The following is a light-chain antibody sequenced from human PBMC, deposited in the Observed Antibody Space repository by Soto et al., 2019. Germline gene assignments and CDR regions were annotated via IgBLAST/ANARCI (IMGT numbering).Light chain of an antibody. CDR1: QGISHY. V-gene: IGKV1-27*01. Sequence: DIQMTQSPSSLSASVGDRVTITCRASQGISHYLAWYQQKPGKVPKLLIYAASTLQSGVPSRFSGSGSGTDFALTISILQPEDVATYYCQKYNSAPWTFGQGNKVEIK. CDR3: QKYNSAPWT. CDR2: AAS. J-gene: IGKJ1*01.